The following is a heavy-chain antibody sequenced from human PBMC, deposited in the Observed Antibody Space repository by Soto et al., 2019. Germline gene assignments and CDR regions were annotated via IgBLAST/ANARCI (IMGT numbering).Heavy chain of an antibody. CDR1: GYSISSGYY. V-gene: IGHV4-38-2*01. J-gene: IGHJ4*02. CDR2: IYHSGST. D-gene: IGHD5-18*01. CDR3: ARVEGYSYGSPGYYFDY. Sequence: SETLSPTCAVSGYSISSGYYWGWLRQPPGKGLEWIGGIYHSGSTYYNPSLKSRVTISVDTSKNQFSLKLSSVTAADTAVYYCARVEGYSYGSPGYYFDYWGQGTLVTVSS.